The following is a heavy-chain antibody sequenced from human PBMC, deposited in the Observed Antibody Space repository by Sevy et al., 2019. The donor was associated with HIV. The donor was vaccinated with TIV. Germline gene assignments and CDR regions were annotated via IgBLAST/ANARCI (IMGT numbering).Heavy chain of an antibody. V-gene: IGHV4-59*13. CDR1: GGSIRRYY. J-gene: IGHJ3*01. CDR2: IYNSGNT. CDR3: ARVFDSEGAFDL. Sequence: SETLSLTCTVSGGSIRRYYWSWIRQPPGKGLEWIGYIYNSGNTNYNPSLKSRVTISVDTSKKQFSLRLSSVTAADTAVYYCARVFDSEGAFDLWGQGTMVTVSS. D-gene: IGHD2-21*01.